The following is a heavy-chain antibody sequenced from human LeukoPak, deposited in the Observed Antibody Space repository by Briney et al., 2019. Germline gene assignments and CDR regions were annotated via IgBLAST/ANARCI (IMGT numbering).Heavy chain of an antibody. J-gene: IGHJ3*02. CDR1: GFTFSDYY. CDR2: ISSSGSTI. CDR3: ARAYDSSGYYRQDPFDI. V-gene: IGHV3-11*04. D-gene: IGHD3-22*01. Sequence: GGSLRLSCAASGFTFSDYYMSWIRQAPGKGLEWVSYISSSGSTIYYAGSVKGRFTISRDNAKSSLYLQMNSLRAEDTAVYYCARAYDSSGYYRQDPFDIWGQGTMVTVSS.